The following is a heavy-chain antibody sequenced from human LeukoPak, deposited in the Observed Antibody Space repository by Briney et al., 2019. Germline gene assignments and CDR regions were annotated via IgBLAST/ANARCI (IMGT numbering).Heavy chain of an antibody. V-gene: IGHV3-33*01. Sequence: GGSLRLSCAASGFTFSSYGMHWVRQAPGKGLEWVAVIWYDGSNKYYADSVKGRFTTSRDNSKNTLYLQMNSLRAEDTAVYYCARDPQVGGASSYYYGMDVWGQGTTVTVSS. CDR1: GFTFSSYG. CDR3: ARDPQVGGASSYYYGMDV. CDR2: IWYDGSNK. J-gene: IGHJ6*02.